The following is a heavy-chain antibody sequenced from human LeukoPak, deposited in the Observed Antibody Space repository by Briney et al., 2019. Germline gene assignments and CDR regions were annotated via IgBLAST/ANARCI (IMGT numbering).Heavy chain of an antibody. V-gene: IGHV4-61*01. CDR3: ARAIPGYSSAWFSNWFDP. CDR2: IYYSGTT. CDR1: GGSVSSKSHY. Sequence: SETLSLTCTVSGGSVSSKSHYWSWIRQPPGKGLEWIGYIYYSGTTKYNPSLKSRVTISIDTSKNQFSLKLSSVTAADTAVYYCARAIPGYSSAWFSNWFDPWGRGTLVTVSS. J-gene: IGHJ5*02. D-gene: IGHD6-19*01.